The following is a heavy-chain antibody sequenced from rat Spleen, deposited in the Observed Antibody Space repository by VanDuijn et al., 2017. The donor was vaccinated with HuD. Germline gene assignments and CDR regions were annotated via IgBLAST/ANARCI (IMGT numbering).Heavy chain of an antibody. CDR2: ISNGGGKT. Sequence: EVQLVESGGGLVQPGGSLKLSCAASGFTFSDYYMAWVRQAPKKGLEWVASISNGGGKTYYRDSVQGRFTIYRDNAKSNLYLQMDSLRSEDTATYYCARDSTYASLDYWGQGVTVTVSS. CDR3: ARDSTYASLDY. J-gene: IGHJ2*01. CDR1: GFTFSDYY. D-gene: IGHD1-2*01. V-gene: IGHV5-25*01.